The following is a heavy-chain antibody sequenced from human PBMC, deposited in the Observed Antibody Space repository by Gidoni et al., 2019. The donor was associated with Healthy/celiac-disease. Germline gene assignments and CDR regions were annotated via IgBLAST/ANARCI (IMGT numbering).Heavy chain of an antibody. J-gene: IGHJ4*02. CDR2: INPILSIA. CDR3: ARERSDSSGWYSSSDY. Sequence: QVQLVQSGAEVKKPGSSVKVSCKASGGTFSSYAISWVRQAPGQGLEWMGRINPILSIANYAQKFQGRVTITADKSTSTAYMELSSLRSEDTAVYYCARERSDSSGWYSSSDYWGQGTLVTVSS. V-gene: IGHV1-69*04. D-gene: IGHD6-19*01. CDR1: GGTFSSYA.